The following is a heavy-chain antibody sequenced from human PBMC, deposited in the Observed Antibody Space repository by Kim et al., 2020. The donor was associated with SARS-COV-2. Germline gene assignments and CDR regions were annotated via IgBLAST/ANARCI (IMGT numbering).Heavy chain of an antibody. Sequence: TPSLSSRVTISVDTSKNQCSLKLSSVTAADTAVYYCARSSMCVTPFDYWGQGTLVTVSS. V-gene: IGHV4-59*01. CDR3: ARSSMCVTPFDY. J-gene: IGHJ4*02. D-gene: IGHD2-15*01.